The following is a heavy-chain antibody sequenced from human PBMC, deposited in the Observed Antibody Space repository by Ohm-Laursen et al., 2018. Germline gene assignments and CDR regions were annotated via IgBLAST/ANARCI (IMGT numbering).Heavy chain of an antibody. V-gene: IGHV3-11*01. CDR2: ISSSGNTI. CDR1: GFTFSDYY. J-gene: IGHJ4*02. D-gene: IGHD3-22*01. Sequence: GSLRLSCTASGFTFSDYYMTWIRQAPGKGLEWVSYISSSGNTIYYADSVKGRFTISRDNAKNSLYLQMNSLRAEDTAVYYCARGRFLEYYDSSGYSIDYWGQGTLVTVSS. CDR3: ARGRFLEYYDSSGYSIDY.